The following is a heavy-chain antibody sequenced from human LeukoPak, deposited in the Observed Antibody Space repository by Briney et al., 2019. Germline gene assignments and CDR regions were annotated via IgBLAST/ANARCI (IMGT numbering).Heavy chain of an antibody. CDR3: ARAPLFGGLLYVWFDP. D-gene: IGHD3-10*02. J-gene: IGHJ5*02. Sequence: ASVKVSCKASGYTFTGYYMHWVRQAPGQGLEWMGWINPNSGGTNYAQKFQGRVTMTRDTSISTAYMELSRLRSDDTAVYYCARAPLFGGLLYVWFDPWGQGTLVTVSS. CDR2: INPNSGGT. CDR1: GYTFTGYY. V-gene: IGHV1-2*02.